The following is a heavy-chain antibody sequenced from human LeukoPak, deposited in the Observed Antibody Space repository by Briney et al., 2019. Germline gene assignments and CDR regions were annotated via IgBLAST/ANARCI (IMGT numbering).Heavy chain of an antibody. V-gene: IGHV4-59*01. D-gene: IGHD6-6*01. CDR2: IYYSGST. J-gene: IGHJ6*02. Sequence: PSETLSLTCTVSGGSISSYYWSWIRQPPGKGLEWIGYIYYSGSTNYNPSLKSRVTISVDTSKNQFSLKLSSVTAADTAVYYCARDHPPNSSSNYYYYGMDVWGQGTTVTVSS. CDR1: GGSISSYY. CDR3: ARDHPPNSSSNYYYYGMDV.